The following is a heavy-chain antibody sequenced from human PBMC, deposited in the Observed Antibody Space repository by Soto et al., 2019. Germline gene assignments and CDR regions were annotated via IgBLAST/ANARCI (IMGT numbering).Heavy chain of an antibody. CDR1: GFTFSSYA. J-gene: IGHJ4*02. CDR2: ISGSAGNT. Sequence: GGSLRLSCAASGFTFSSYAMSWVRRAPGKGLEWVSGISGSAGNTYYADSVKGRFTISRDNSTNTLYLQMNSLRAEDTAVYYCAKYQASGQGYFASWGQGTLVTVS. CDR3: AKYQASGQGYFAS. V-gene: IGHV3-23*01.